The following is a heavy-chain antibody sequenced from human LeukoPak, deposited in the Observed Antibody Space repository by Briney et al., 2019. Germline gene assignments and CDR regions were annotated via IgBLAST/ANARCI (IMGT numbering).Heavy chain of an antibody. CDR1: GLTFTNAW. V-gene: IGHV3-15*07. CDR2: IASKTDGGAT. D-gene: IGHD3-10*01. Sequence: GGSLRLSCSASGLTFTNAWMNWVRQAPGEGLDWVGRIASKTDGGATDYAAPVKGRFTISRDDSKNTLNLQMNSLKTEDTAVYYCTTGIRGDWGQGTLVAVSS. CDR3: TTGIRGD. J-gene: IGHJ4*02.